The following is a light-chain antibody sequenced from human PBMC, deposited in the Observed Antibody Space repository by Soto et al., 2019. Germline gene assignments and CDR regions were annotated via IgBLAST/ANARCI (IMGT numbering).Light chain of an antibody. CDR1: QSVSRNS. V-gene: IGKV3-20*01. CDR3: QQYGTSPPT. Sequence: IVMTQSPATLSVSPGERATLSCRASQSVSRNSLAWYQQQPGQAPRLLIYGASSRATDIPDRFSGSGSGTDFTLIVSRLEPEDFAVYFCQQYGTSPPTFGPGTKVDIK. CDR2: GAS. J-gene: IGKJ3*01.